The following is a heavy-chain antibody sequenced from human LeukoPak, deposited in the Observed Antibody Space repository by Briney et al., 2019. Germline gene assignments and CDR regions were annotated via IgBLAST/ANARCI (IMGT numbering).Heavy chain of an antibody. J-gene: IGHJ4*02. V-gene: IGHV4-59*08. CDR1: GGSISGYY. CDR2: IYYSGST. CDR3: ANYHDYSNFQGAYYLDY. Sequence: SQTLSLTCTVSGGSISGYYWSWIRQPPGKGLEWIGNIYYSGSTNYNPSLKSRVTISVDTSKNQFSLKLSSVTAADTAVYYCANYHDYSNFQGAYYLDYWGQGTLVTVSS. D-gene: IGHD4-11*01.